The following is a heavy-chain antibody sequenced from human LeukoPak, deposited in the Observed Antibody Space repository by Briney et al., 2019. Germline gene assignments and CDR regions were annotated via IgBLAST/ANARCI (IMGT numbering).Heavy chain of an antibody. J-gene: IGHJ4*02. CDR1: GYTFTSYD. Sequence: GASVKVSCKASGYTFTSYDISWVRQATGQGLEWMGWMNPNSGNTGYAQKLQGRVTMTTDTSTSTAYMELRSLRSDDTAVYYCARVVVGATDEDFDYWGQGTLVTVSS. V-gene: IGHV1-8*01. CDR2: MNPNSGNT. CDR3: ARVVVGATDEDFDY. D-gene: IGHD1-26*01.